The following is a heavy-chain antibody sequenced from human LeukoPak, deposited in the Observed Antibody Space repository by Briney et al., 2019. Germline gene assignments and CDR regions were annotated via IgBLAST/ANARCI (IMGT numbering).Heavy chain of an antibody. J-gene: IGHJ4*02. CDR2: IYTSGTT. D-gene: IGHD3-22*01. CDR3: SRANYDGSDY. V-gene: IGHV4-4*07. CDR1: GGSISSYY. Sequence: SETLSLTCTVSGGSISSYYWSWIRQPAGKGLEWIGRIYTSGTTNYNPSLKSRITMSVDTSKNQFSLKMRSVTAADTAVYYCSRANYDGSDYWGQGTLVTVSS.